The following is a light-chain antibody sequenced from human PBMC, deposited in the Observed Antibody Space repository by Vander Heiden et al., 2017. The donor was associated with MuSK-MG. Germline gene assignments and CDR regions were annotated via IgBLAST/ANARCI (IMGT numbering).Light chain of an antibody. CDR1: SLRSYY. CDR3: NSRDSSGNHLVV. Sequence: SSELTQDPAVSVALGQTVRITCQGDSLRSYYASWYQQKPGQAPVLVIYGKNNRPSGIPDRFSCSSSGNTASLTITGAQAEDEADYYCNSRDSSGNHLVVFGGGTKLTVL. V-gene: IGLV3-19*01. J-gene: IGLJ2*01. CDR2: GKN.